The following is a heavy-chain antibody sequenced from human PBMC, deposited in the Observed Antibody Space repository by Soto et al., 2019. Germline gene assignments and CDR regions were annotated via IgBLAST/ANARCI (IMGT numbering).Heavy chain of an antibody. CDR3: AREGVDIVATINWNYYYGMDV. CDR2: INPNSGGT. J-gene: IGHJ6*02. CDR1: GYTFTGYY. Sequence: ASVKVSCKASGYTFTGYYMHWVRQAPGQGLEWMGWINPNSGGTNYAQKFQGWVTMTRDTSISTAYMELSRLRPDDTAVYYCAREGVDIVATINWNYYYGMDVWGQGTTVTVSS. V-gene: IGHV1-2*04. D-gene: IGHD5-12*01.